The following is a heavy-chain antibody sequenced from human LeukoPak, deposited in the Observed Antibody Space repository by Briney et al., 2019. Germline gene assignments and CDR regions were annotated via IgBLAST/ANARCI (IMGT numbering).Heavy chain of an antibody. CDR1: GFTFDDYG. J-gene: IGHJ3*02. Sequence: PGGSLRLSCAASGFTFDDYGMSWVRQAPGKGLEWVSGINWNGGSTGYADSVKGRFTISRDNSKNTLYLQMNSLRAEDTAIYYCTKDRASGWPNAFDIWGQGTMVTVSS. D-gene: IGHD6-19*01. V-gene: IGHV3-20*04. CDR2: INWNGGST. CDR3: TKDRASGWPNAFDI.